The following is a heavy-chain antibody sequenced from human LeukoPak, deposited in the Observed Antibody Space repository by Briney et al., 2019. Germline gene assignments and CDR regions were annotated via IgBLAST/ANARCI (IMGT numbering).Heavy chain of an antibody. CDR2: ISGGGGST. CDR3: AKDGQSFNSMYDYFDS. V-gene: IGHV3-23*01. Sequence: GGSLRLSCAATGFTFDSYAMSWVRQARGKGLEWVSAISGGGGSTYNADSVKGRFTISRDNSKNTLYLQMNRLRAEDTAVYYCAKDGQSFNSMYDYFDSWGQGTLVTVSS. D-gene: IGHD2-8*01. J-gene: IGHJ4*02. CDR1: GFTFDSYA.